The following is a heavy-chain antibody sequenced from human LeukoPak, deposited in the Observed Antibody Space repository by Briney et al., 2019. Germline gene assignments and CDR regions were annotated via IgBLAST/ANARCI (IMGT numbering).Heavy chain of an antibody. J-gene: IGHJ4*02. CDR2: ISSSSSTI. D-gene: IGHD3-3*01. V-gene: IGHV3-48*01. CDR1: GFTFSNYG. Sequence: GGSLRLSCAASGFTFSNYGMFWVRQAPGKGLEWVSYISSSSSTIYYADSVKGRFTISRDNAKNSLYLQMNSLRAEDTAVYYCARKRDYDFSCFDYWGQGTLVTVSS. CDR3: ARKRDYDFSCFDY.